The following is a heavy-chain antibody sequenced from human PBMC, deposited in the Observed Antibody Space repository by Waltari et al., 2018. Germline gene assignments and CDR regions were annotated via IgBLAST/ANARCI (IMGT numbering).Heavy chain of an antibody. D-gene: IGHD3-22*01. Sequence: QVQLVESGGGVVQPGRSLRLSCAASGFTFSSYAMPWVRQAPGKGLEWVAVISYDGSNKYYADSVNGRFTISRDNSKNALDLQRNSLRAEDTAVYYCAREHPVVVMGFDYWGQGTLVTVSS. J-gene: IGHJ4*02. CDR1: GFTFSSYA. CDR3: AREHPVVVMGFDY. V-gene: IGHV3-30-3*01. CDR2: ISYDGSNK.